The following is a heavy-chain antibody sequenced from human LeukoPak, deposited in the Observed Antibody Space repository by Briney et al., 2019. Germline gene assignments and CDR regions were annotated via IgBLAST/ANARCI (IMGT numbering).Heavy chain of an antibody. CDR3: ARGREDPNWFDP. CDR2: TYYRSKWYN. D-gene: IGHD1-26*01. Sequence: QTLSLTFAISGDSVSSGSAAWNWIRQSPSRGLEWLGRTYYRSKWYNEYAVSVRSRITISPDTSKNQFSLQLNSVTPEDTAVYYCARGREDPNWFDPWGQGTLVTVSS. J-gene: IGHJ5*02. CDR1: GDSVSSGSAA. V-gene: IGHV6-1*01.